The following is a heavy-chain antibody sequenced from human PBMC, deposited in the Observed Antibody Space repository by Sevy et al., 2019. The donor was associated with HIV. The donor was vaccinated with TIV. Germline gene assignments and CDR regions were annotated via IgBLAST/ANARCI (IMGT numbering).Heavy chain of an antibody. CDR3: ARHRRGRGYDYWSGYRMDV. Sequence: SETLSLTCTVSGASISNYYWSWIRQPPGKGLEWIGYIYYRGSTNYNPSLKSRVTISVDTSKNQFSLKLSSVTAADTAVYYCARHRRGRGYDYWSGYRMDVWGQGTTVTVSS. V-gene: IGHV4-59*08. D-gene: IGHD3-3*01. J-gene: IGHJ6*02. CDR2: IYYRGST. CDR1: GASISNYY.